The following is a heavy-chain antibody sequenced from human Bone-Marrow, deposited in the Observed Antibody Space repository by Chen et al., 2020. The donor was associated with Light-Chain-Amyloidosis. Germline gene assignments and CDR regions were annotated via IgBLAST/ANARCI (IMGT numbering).Heavy chain of an antibody. Sequence: QLQLQESGPGLVKPSETLSLTCTVSGGSISSSSYYWGWIRQPPGKGLEWIGSIYYSGSTYYNPSLKSRVTISVDTSKNQFSLKLSSVTAADTAVYYCAMSLHYYDSSGYYDYWGQGTLVTVSS. CDR3: AMSLHYYDSSGYYDY. D-gene: IGHD3-22*01. J-gene: IGHJ4*02. CDR2: IYYSGST. V-gene: IGHV4-39*01. CDR1: GGSISSSSYY.